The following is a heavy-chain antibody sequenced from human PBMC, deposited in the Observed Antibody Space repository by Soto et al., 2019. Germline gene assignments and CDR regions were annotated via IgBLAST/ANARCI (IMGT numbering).Heavy chain of an antibody. CDR3: ARVSETF. V-gene: IGHV3-7*01. D-gene: IGHD3-16*01. J-gene: IGHJ4*02. Sequence: QTWGSLRLACAGSGFIFDNYWMSWARQAPGKWREWVATIKEDGSEKYYVDSVKGRFSISRDNARNSLYLQMNSLRAEDTAVYYCARVSETFWGRGTLVTVSS. CDR1: GFIFDNYW. CDR2: IKEDGSEK.